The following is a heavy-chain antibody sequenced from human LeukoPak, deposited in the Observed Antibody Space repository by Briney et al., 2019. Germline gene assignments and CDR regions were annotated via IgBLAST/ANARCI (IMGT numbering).Heavy chain of an antibody. V-gene: IGHV4-59*01. CDR3: ARDGGDGGKSTWFYS. D-gene: IGHD2-21*01. J-gene: IGHJ5*01. CDR1: GDSIRRYP. Sequence: SETLSLTCTVSGDSIRRYPWSWLRQPPGKGLEWIGFISYGGSTKYNPSLKSRVTISVDTSKSQFFLRLTSLTAADTAVFYCARDGGDGGKSTWFYSWGQGTPVTVSA. CDR2: ISYGGST.